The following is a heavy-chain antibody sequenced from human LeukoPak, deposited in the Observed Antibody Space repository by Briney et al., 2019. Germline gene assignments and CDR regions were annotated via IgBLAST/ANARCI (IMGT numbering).Heavy chain of an antibody. CDR3: ARASGEVTTIDY. D-gene: IGHD4-17*01. CDR1: GGSISNYY. J-gene: IGHJ4*02. CDR2: IYSSGST. Sequence: SETLSLTCTVSGGSISNYYWSWIRQPPGKGLEWIGYIYSSGSTKYTPSLKSRVTMSRDMSKNQFSLKLSSVTAADTAVYYCARASGEVTTIDYWGQGTLVTVSS. V-gene: IGHV4-4*09.